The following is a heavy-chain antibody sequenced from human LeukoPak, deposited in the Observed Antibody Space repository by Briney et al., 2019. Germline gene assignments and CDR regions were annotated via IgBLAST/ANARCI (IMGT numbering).Heavy chain of an antibody. J-gene: IGHJ4*02. CDR2: FDPEDGET. D-gene: IGHD3-16*01. CDR1: GYTLTELS. V-gene: IGHV1-24*01. CDR3: ATDLTTFGGVIFDY. Sequence: ASVKVSCKVSGYTLTELSMHWVRQAPGKGLEWMGGFDPEDGETIYAQKFQGRVTMTEDTSTDTAYMELSSLRSEDTAVYHCATDLTTFGGVIFDYWGQGTLVTVSS.